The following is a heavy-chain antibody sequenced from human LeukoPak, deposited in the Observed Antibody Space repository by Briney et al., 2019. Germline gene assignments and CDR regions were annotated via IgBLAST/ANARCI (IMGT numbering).Heavy chain of an antibody. Sequence: GGSLRLSCAASGSTFSSYAMSWVRQAPGKGLEWVSAISGSGGSTYYADSVKGRFTISRDNSKNTLYLQMNSLRAEDTAVYYCAKGYNGDYLFDYWGQGTLVTVSS. CDR3: AKGYNGDYLFDY. V-gene: IGHV3-23*01. CDR2: ISGSGGST. D-gene: IGHD4-17*01. J-gene: IGHJ4*02. CDR1: GSTFSSYA.